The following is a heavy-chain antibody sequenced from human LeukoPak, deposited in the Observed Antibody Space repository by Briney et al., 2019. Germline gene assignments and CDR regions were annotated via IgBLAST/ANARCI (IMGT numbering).Heavy chain of an antibody. CDR2: IYYSGST. V-gene: IGHV4-39*07. CDR3: ASIRVGIVVVPAATSIDY. CDR1: GGSISSSSYY. J-gene: IGHJ4*02. D-gene: IGHD2-2*01. Sequence: PSETLSLTCTVSGGSISSSSYYWGWIRQPPGKGLEWIGSIYYSGSTYYNPSLKSRVTISVDTSKNQFSLKLSSVTAADTAVYYCASIRVGIVVVPAATSIDYWGQGTLDTVSS.